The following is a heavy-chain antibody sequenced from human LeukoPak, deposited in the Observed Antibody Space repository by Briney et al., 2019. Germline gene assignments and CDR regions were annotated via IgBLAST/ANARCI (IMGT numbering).Heavy chain of an antibody. CDR1: GGSISSSSYY. V-gene: IGHV4-39*07. J-gene: IGHJ3*02. CDR3: ARPRKQQIENDAFDI. CDR2: IYYSGST. D-gene: IGHD6-13*01. Sequence: PSQTLSLTCTVSGGSISSSSYYWGWIRQPPGKGLEWIGSIYYSGSTYYNPSLKSRVTISVDTSKNQFSLKLSSVTAADTAVYYCARPRKQQIENDAFDIWGQGTMVTVSS.